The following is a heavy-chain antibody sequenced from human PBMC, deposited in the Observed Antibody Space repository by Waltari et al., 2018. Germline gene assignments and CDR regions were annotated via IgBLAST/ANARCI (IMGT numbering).Heavy chain of an antibody. Sequence: EVQLVESGGGLVTPGGSLRLSCAASGFTFSNAWISWVRQAPGKGLEWVGRIKSKTDGGTTDYAAPVKGRFTISRDDSKNTLYLQMNSLKTEDTAVYYCTTTSFVEQQLVLGWDYWGQGTLVTVSS. CDR1: GFTFSNAW. CDR3: TTTSFVEQQLVLGWDY. V-gene: IGHV3-15*01. CDR2: IKSKTDGGTT. D-gene: IGHD6-13*01. J-gene: IGHJ4*02.